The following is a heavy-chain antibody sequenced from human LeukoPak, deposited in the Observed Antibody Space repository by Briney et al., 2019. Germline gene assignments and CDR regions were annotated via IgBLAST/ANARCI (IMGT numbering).Heavy chain of an antibody. CDR3: ARDHRDIVVVVAATPGWFDP. J-gene: IGHJ5*02. D-gene: IGHD2-15*01. CDR2: IIPIFGTA. CDR1: GGTFSSYA. V-gene: IGHV1-69*13. Sequence: SVKVSCKASGGTFSSYAISWVRQAPGQGLEWMGGIIPIFGTANYAQKFQGRVTITADESTSTAYMELSSLRSEDTAVYYCARDHRDIVVVVAATPGWFDPGGQGTLVTVSS.